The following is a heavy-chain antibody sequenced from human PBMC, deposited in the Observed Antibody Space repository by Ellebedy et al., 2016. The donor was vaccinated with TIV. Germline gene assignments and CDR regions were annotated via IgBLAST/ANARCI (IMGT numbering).Heavy chain of an antibody. CDR3: ARVGGDYQDPYGKDV. Sequence: SETLSLTCTVSGGSISSYYWSWIRQPAGKGLEWIGRIYTSGSTNYNPSLKSRVTISVDTSKNQFSLKLSSVTAADTAVYYCARVGGDYQDPYGKDVWGQGTMVTVSS. J-gene: IGHJ6*02. CDR1: GGSISSYY. D-gene: IGHD4-17*01. V-gene: IGHV4-4*07. CDR2: IYTSGST.